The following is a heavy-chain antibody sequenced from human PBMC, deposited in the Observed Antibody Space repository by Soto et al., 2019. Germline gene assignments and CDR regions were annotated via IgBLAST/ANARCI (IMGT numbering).Heavy chain of an antibody. CDR2: ISGSGGST. J-gene: IGHJ4*02. Sequence: GGSLRLSCAASGFTFSSCAMSWVRQAPGKGPEWVSAISGSGGSTYYADSVKGRFTISRDNSKNTLYLQMNSLRAEDTAVYYCAKDLGYYDFWSGYYGPFDYWGQGTLVTVSS. CDR3: AKDLGYYDFWSGYYGPFDY. CDR1: GFTFSSCA. D-gene: IGHD3-3*01. V-gene: IGHV3-23*01.